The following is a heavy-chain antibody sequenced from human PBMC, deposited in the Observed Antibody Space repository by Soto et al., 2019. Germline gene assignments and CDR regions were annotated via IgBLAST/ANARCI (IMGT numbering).Heavy chain of an antibody. CDR3: VRWKGYGDYYYYYGMDV. CDR2: INHSGST. J-gene: IGHJ6*02. D-gene: IGHD4-17*01. Sequence: SETLSLTCAVYGGSFSGYYWSWIRQPPGKGLEWIGEINHSGSTNYNPSLKSRVTISVDTSKNQFSLKLSSVTAADTAVYYCVRWKGYGDYYYYYGMDVWGQGTTVTVSS. V-gene: IGHV4-34*01. CDR1: GGSFSGYY.